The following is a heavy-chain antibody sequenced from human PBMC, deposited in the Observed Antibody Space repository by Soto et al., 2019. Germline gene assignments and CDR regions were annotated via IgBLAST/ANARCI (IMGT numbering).Heavy chain of an antibody. J-gene: IGHJ4*02. CDR2: ISSSGSTI. D-gene: IGHD6-13*01. Sequence: EVQLVESGGGLVQPGGSLRLSCAASGFTFSSYEMNWVRQAPGKGLEWVSYISSSGSTIYYADSVKGRFTISRDNAKNSLYLQMNSLRAEDTAVYYCASAHPPSYSSSWYDPLDYWGQGTLVTVSS. CDR3: ASAHPPSYSSSWYDPLDY. CDR1: GFTFSSYE. V-gene: IGHV3-48*03.